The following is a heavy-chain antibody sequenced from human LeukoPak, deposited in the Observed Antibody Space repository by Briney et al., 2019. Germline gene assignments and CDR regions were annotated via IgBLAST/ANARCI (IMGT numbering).Heavy chain of an antibody. D-gene: IGHD1-14*01. CDR3: GSATSAPQVYHSDY. Sequence: PSETLSLTCTVSGGSISSSNYYWDWIRQPPGKGLEWIGTTYYSGSTFYNPSLKSRVTISVDTSKNQFSLKVTSVTAADTAVYYCGSATSAPQVYHSDYRGQGTLVTVSS. V-gene: IGHV4-39*01. CDR1: GGSISSSNYY. J-gene: IGHJ4*02. CDR2: TYYSGST.